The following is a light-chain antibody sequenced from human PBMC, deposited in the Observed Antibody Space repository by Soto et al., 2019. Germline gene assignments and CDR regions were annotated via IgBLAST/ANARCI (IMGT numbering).Light chain of an antibody. J-gene: IGLJ1*01. V-gene: IGLV2-18*02. CDR3: CSYEGSHTWV. CDR2: EVS. CDR1: SSDVDSYNR. Sequence: QSVLTQPRSVSGSPGQSVTISCTGISSDVDSYNRVSWYQQPPGTAPKLMIYEVSNRPSGVPDRFPGSRSVNTASLTISGLQAEDEADYYCCSYEGSHTWVFGTGTKVTVL.